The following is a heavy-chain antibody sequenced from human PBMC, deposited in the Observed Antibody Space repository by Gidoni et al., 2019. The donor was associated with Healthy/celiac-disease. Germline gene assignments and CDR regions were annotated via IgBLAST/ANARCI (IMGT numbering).Heavy chain of an antibody. Sequence: EVQLVESGGGLVQPGRSLRLSCAASGFTFDDYAMHWVRQAPGKGLEWVSGISWNSGSIGYADSVKGRFTLSRDNAKNSLYLQMNSLRAEDTALYYCAKGGGGYYTPFDYWGQGTLVTVSS. CDR2: ISWNSGSI. CDR3: AKGGGGYYTPFDY. V-gene: IGHV3-9*01. D-gene: IGHD3-22*01. CDR1: GFTFDDYA. J-gene: IGHJ4*02.